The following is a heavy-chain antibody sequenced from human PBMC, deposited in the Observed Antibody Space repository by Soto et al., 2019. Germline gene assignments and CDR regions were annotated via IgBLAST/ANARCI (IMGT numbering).Heavy chain of an antibody. V-gene: IGHV3-21*06. CDR2: ISSTANYI. CDR1: GFTFTRYS. J-gene: IGHJ4*02. Sequence: PGGSLRLSCAASGFTFTRYSMNWVRQAPGKGLEWVSSISSTANYIYYGDSMKGRFTISRDNAKNSLYLEMNSLRAEDTAVYYCARESEDLTSNFDYWGQGTLVTVSS. CDR3: ARESEDLTSNFDY.